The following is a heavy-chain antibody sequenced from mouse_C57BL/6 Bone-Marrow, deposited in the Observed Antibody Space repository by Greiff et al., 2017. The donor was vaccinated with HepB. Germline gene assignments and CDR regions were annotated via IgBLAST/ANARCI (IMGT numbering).Heavy chain of an antibody. J-gene: IGHJ3*01. Sequence: QVQLQQPGAELVKPGASVKLSCKASGYNFTSYWMQWVKQRPGQGLEWIGEIDPSDSYNNYNQKFKGKATLTVDTSSSTAYMQLSSLTSEDSAVYYCAREVYYYGTPWFAYWGPGTLVTVSA. V-gene: IGHV1-50*01. CDR3: AREVYYYGTPWFAY. D-gene: IGHD1-1*01. CDR1: GYNFTSYW. CDR2: IDPSDSYN.